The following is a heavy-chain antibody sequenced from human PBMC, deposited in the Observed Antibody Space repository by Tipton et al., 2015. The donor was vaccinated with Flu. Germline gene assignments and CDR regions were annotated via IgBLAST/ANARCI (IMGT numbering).Heavy chain of an antibody. CDR1: GGSISSGGYY. CDR3: ARLHYYDSSNP. V-gene: IGHV4-31*03. D-gene: IGHD3-22*01. CDR2: IYDSGST. J-gene: IGHJ4*02. Sequence: TLSLTCTVSGGSISSGGYYWSWIRQHPGKGLEWIGYIYDSGSTYYNPSLKSRVTISVDTSKNQFSLKLSSVTAADTAVYYCARLHYYDSSNPRGQGTLVTVSS.